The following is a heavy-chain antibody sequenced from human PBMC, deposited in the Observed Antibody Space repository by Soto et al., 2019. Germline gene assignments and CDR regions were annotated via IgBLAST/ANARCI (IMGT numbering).Heavy chain of an antibody. D-gene: IGHD2-21*02. CDR2: IKSKTDGGTT. CDR3: TTPSRGYCGGDCYIDY. V-gene: IGHV3-15*01. J-gene: IGHJ4*02. Sequence: GGSLRLSCAASGFTFSNAWMSWVRQAPGKGLEWVGRIKSKTDGGTTDYAAPVKGRFTISRDDSKNTLYLQVNSLKTEDTDVYYCTTPSRGYCGGDCYIDYWGQGTLVTVSS. CDR1: GFTFSNAW.